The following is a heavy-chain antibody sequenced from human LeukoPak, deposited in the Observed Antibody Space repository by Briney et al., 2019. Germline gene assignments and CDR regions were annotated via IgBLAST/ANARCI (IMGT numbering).Heavy chain of an antibody. J-gene: IGHJ3*02. V-gene: IGHV3-23*01. Sequence: GGSLRLSCAASGFTFSNYAMGWVRQAPGRGLEWVSSITGSGGRTYYADSVKGRFTISRDNAKNSLYLQMNSLRAEDTAVYYCARPIAPSDDAFDIWGQGTMVTVSS. CDR1: GFTFSNYA. D-gene: IGHD6-13*01. CDR2: ITGSGGRT. CDR3: ARPIAPSDDAFDI.